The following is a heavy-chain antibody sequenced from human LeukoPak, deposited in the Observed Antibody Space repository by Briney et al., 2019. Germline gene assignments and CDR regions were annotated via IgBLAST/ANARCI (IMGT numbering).Heavy chain of an antibody. CDR3: ARGPLGDEFADAFDI. V-gene: IGHV4-61*09. J-gene: IGHJ3*02. D-gene: IGHD4-17*01. Sequence: SQTLSLTCSVSGGSISSGSYYWSWIRQPAGKGLEWIGHIYTSGGTNYNPSLKSRVTISVVTSKNQFSLKLSSVTAADTAVYYCARGPLGDEFADAFDIWGQGTMVTVSS. CDR1: GGSISSGSYY. CDR2: IYTSGGT.